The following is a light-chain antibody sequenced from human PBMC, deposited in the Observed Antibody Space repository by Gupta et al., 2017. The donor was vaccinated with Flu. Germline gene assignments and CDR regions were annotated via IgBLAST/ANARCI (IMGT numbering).Light chain of an antibody. V-gene: IGKV2D-29*01. J-gene: IGKJ2*01. CDR1: QSLQHSKGKTY. Sequence: ISCKSSQSLQHSKGKTYLYWYLHKAGQPPRLLIYEISNRYSGVPDRVSGSGSGTDFTLKISRVEAEDVGIYYCMQSLHLPYTFGQGSKLEIK. CDR3: MQSLHLPYT. CDR2: EIS.